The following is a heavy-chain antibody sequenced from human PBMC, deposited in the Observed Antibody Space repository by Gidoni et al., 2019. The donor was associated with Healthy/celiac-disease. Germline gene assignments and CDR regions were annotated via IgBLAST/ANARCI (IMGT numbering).Heavy chain of an antibody. D-gene: IGHD6-19*01. CDR3: ARGLGSGPDY. Sequence: EVQLVESGGGLVQPGGSLRLACAASGFPFSSYSMNWVRQAPGKGLGWVSYISSSSSTIYYADSVKGRFTISRDNAKNSLYLQMNSLGAEDTAVYYCARGLGSGPDYWGQGTLVTVSS. CDR1: GFPFSSYS. V-gene: IGHV3-48*01. CDR2: ISSSSSTI. J-gene: IGHJ4*02.